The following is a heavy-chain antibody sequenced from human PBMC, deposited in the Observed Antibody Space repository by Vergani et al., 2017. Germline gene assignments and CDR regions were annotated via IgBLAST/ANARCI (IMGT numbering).Heavy chain of an antibody. J-gene: IGHJ3*01. V-gene: IGHV3-23*01. CDR1: GFTFNSYA. D-gene: IGHD2-2*01. Sequence: QLLESGGGLIQPGGSLRLSCAASGFTFNSYAMTWVRQAPGKGLEWVSGINNNGGSTYYADSVKGRFTISRDNSKNTLYLQMTDLRAEDTATYYCAKVCGSTSCPYGGGAFDVWGHETMVTVSS. CDR3: AKVCGSTSCPYGGGAFDV. CDR2: INNNGGST.